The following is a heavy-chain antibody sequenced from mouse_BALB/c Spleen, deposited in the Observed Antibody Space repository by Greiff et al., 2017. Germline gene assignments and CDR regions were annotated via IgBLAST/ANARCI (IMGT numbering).Heavy chain of an antibody. V-gene: IGHV14-3*02. Sequence: VQLQQSGAELVKPGASVKLSCTASGFNIKDTYMHWVKQRPEQGLEWIGRIDPANGNTKYDPKFQGKATITADTSSNTAYLQLSSLTSEDTAVYYCASIRSFAYWGQGTLVTVSA. J-gene: IGHJ3*01. CDR3: ASIRSFAY. CDR2: IDPANGNT. CDR1: GFNIKDTY. D-gene: IGHD1-1*01.